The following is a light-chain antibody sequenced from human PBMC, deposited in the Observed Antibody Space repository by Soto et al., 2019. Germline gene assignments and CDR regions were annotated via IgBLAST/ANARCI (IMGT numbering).Light chain of an antibody. V-gene: IGKV1-5*01. CDR3: QQYNSYS. CDR2: AAS. J-gene: IGKJ1*01. Sequence: DIQMTQSPSTLYGSVGDRVTITWRASQTISSWLAWYQQKPGKAAKLLIYAASSLQSGVPSRFSGSGSGTDFTLTISSLQPDDFATYYCQQYNSYSFGQGTKVDI. CDR1: QTISSW.